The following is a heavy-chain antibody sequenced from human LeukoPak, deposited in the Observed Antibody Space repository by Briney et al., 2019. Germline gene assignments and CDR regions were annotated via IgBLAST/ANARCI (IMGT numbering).Heavy chain of an antibody. CDR3: AREYREGNYYYYYMDV. CDR2: ISSSGETI. CDR1: GFTFRDYY. V-gene: IGHV3-11*04. D-gene: IGHD1-14*01. Sequence: NPGGALGLSCAASGFTFRDYYMSWIRQAPGKGLEWVSYISSSGETIYYADSVKGRFTISRDNAKNSLFLQMNSLRAEDTAVYYCAREYREGNYYYYYMDVWGKGTTVTVSS. J-gene: IGHJ6*03.